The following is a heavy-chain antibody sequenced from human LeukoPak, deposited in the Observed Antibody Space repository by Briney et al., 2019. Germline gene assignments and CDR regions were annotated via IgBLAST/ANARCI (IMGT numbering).Heavy chain of an antibody. CDR1: GGSISSSNYY. J-gene: IGHJ5*02. V-gene: IGHV4-39*01. D-gene: IGHD1-7*01. CDR2: IYYSGST. CDR3: ARHDPSGTIRPNWFDP. Sequence: SETLSLTCTVSGGSISSSNYYWGWIRQPPGKGLEWIGSIYYSGSTYYNPSLKSRVTISVDTSKNQFSLKLSSVTAADTAVYYCARHDPSGTIRPNWFDPWGQGTLVTVSS.